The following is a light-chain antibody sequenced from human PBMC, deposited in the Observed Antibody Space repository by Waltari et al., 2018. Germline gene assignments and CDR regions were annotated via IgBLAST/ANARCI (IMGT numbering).Light chain of an antibody. Sequence: DIQMTQSPSTLSVSVGDRVTITCRASQNVNRWLAWYQQKPGKAPTLRIYKASSLESGVPSRFSGSGSGTEFTLTISSLQADDFATYYCQHYNGDSRTFGQGTKVEIK. CDR1: QNVNRW. V-gene: IGKV1-5*03. J-gene: IGKJ1*01. CDR3: QHYNGDSRT. CDR2: KAS.